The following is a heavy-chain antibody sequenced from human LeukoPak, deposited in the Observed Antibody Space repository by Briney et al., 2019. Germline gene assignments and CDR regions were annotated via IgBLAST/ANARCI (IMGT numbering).Heavy chain of an antibody. CDR3: ARDAPYYDYVWGSYNPDY. CDR2: ISSSGSTI. J-gene: IGHJ4*02. D-gene: IGHD3-16*01. V-gene: IGHV3-48*04. Sequence: GGSLRLSCAASGFTLSSYAMSWVRQGPGKGLEWVSYISSSGSTIYYADSVKGRFTISRDNAKNSLYLQMNSLRAEDTAVYYCARDAPYYDYVWGSYNPDYWGQGTLVTVSS. CDR1: GFTLSSYA.